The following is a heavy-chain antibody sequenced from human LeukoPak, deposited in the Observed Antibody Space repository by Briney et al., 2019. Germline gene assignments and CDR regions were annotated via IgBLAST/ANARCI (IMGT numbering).Heavy chain of an antibody. J-gene: IGHJ6*03. V-gene: IGHV3-23*01. D-gene: IGHD1-26*01. CDR2: ISGSGGST. CDR1: GFTFSSYA. Sequence: GGSLRLSCAASGFTFSSYAMSWVRQAPGKGLEWVSAISGSGGSTYYAASVKGGFTISRNNSRNTLYLQMNSLRAEDTAVYYCAKDRAPGGSLAYYMDVWGKGTTVTVSS. CDR3: AKDRAPGGSLAYYMDV.